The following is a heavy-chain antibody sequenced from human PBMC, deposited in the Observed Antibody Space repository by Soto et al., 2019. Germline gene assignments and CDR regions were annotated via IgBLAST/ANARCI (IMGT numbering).Heavy chain of an antibody. CDR2: IDPSDSQT. J-gene: IGHJ4*02. D-gene: IGHD3-22*01. CDR3: ARQIYDSDTGPNFQYYFDS. V-gene: IGHV5-10-1*01. Sequence: GESLKISWKGCGYSFAGYWITWVRQKPGKGLEWMGRIDPSDSQTYYSPSFRGHVTISVTKSITTVFLQWSSLRASDTAMYYCARQIYDSDTGPNFQYYFDSWGQGTPVTVSS. CDR1: GYSFAGYW.